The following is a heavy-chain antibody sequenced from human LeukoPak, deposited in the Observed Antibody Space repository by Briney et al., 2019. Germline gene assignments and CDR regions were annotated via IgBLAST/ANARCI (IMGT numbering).Heavy chain of an antibody. CDR3: ARAYDFWSGPGGF. Sequence: GGSLRLSCAASGFTFKSFSMTWVRQAPGKGLEWVSDISSNSGVQSYADSVKGRFTISRDNVKNSLFLQLNSLRVEDTAMYYCARAYDFWSGPGGFWGQGTLVTVSS. CDR2: ISSNSGVQ. J-gene: IGHJ4*02. CDR1: GFTFKSFS. V-gene: IGHV3-48*01. D-gene: IGHD3-3*01.